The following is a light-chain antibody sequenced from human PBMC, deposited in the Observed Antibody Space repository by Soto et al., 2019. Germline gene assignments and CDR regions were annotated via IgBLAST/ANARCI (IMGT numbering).Light chain of an antibody. Sequence: EIVLTQSPATLSLSPGERATLSCRASQSISSSLAWYQQKSGQAPRLLIYDASNRATGVPATFSGSGSGTDFTLTISSLEPEDFAVDYCQHRSNWPPEFTFGPGTKVDIK. CDR2: DAS. V-gene: IGKV3-11*01. CDR3: QHRSNWPPEFT. J-gene: IGKJ3*01. CDR1: QSISSS.